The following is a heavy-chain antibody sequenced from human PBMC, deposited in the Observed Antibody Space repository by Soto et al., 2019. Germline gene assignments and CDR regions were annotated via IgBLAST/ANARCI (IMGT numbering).Heavy chain of an antibody. J-gene: IGHJ4*02. Sequence: EVQLLESGGGLVQPGGSLRLSCAASGFTFSSYAISWVRQAPGKGLEWVSAISGSGGSTYYADSVKGRFTISRDNSKNTLYLQMNSLRAEDTAVYYCASGLYYDFWNPNYYFDYWGQGTLVTVSS. CDR2: ISGSGGST. CDR3: ASGLYYDFWNPNYYFDY. CDR1: GFTFSSYA. D-gene: IGHD3-3*01. V-gene: IGHV3-23*01.